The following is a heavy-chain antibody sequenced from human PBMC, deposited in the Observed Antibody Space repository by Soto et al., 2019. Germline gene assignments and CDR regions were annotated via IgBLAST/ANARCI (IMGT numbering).Heavy chain of an antibody. J-gene: IGHJ5*02. CDR2: ISGSGGST. CDR1: GFTFSSYA. V-gene: IGHV3-23*01. CDR3: AKEPPVLMVYAKGPRGRWFDP. Sequence: GSLRLSCAASGFTFSSYAMSWVRQAPGKGLEWVSAISGSGGSTYHADSVKGRFTISRDNSKNTLYLQMNSLRAEDTAVYYCAKEPPVLMVYAKGPRGRWFDPWGQGT. D-gene: IGHD2-8*01.